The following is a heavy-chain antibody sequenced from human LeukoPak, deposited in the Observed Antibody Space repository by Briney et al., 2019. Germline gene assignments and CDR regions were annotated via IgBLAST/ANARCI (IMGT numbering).Heavy chain of an antibody. CDR3: ARATYGNV. J-gene: IGHJ6*04. CDR2: TFFSGST. D-gene: IGHD3-16*01. Sequence: PQSLSPTCTVSGGSPTSISYDWGWIRHPPGKGLEGFGRTFFSGSTYYNPSLKSRVTISVDTSKNQFSLKLSSVTAADTAVYYCARATYGNVWCKGPTVMVSS. CDR1: GGSPTSISYD. V-gene: IGHV4-39*07.